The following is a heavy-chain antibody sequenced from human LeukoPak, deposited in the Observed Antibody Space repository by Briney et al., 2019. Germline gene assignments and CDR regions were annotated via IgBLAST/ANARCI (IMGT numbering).Heavy chain of an antibody. D-gene: IGHD4-17*01. Sequence: GGPLRSSGAAFGSTFSSYWLNWFRQAPGKGLEWVARINPDGSQTNYVDSVKGRLTISRDNAENSLYLQMNSLRAEDTAVYYCARDLGYGALDPWGQGTLVTVSS. CDR2: INPDGSQT. CDR1: GSTFSSYW. V-gene: IGHV3-7*01. J-gene: IGHJ5*02. CDR3: ARDLGYGALDP.